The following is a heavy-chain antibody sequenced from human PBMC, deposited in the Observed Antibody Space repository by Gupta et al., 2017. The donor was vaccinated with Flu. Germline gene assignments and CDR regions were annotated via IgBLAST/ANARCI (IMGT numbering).Heavy chain of an antibody. CDR1: GFTFSSYS. CDR2: ISSSSSYI. J-gene: IGHJ4*02. D-gene: IGHD1-26*01. Sequence: EVQLVESGRGLVKPGGSLRLSCAASGFTFSSYSMNWVRQAPGKGLEWVSSISSSSSYIYYADSVKGRFTISRDNAKNSLYLQMNSLRAEDTAVYYCASTEDLSVRQGVGAGYWGQGTLVTVSS. V-gene: IGHV3-21*01. CDR3: ASTEDLSVRQGVGAGY.